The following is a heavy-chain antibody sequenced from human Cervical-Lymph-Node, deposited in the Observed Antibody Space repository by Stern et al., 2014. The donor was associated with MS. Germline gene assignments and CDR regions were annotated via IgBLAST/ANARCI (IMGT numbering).Heavy chain of an antibody. CDR3: AHRLLNTIFGIVYTKEVAFDV. J-gene: IGHJ3*01. D-gene: IGHD3-3*01. CDR2: IYWDDDK. CDR1: GFSLSTSGVG. V-gene: IGHV2-5*02. Sequence: QVTLKESGPTLVKPTQTLTLTCSLSGFSLSTSGVGVGWIRQPPGKALEWLARIYWDDDKRYSPSLKSRLTITKDNSKNQVVLTMTNMDPVDTATYYCAHRLLNTIFGIVYTKEVAFDVWGQGTMVRVSS.